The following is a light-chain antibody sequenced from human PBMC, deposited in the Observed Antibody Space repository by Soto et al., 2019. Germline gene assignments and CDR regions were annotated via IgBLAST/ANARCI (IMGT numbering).Light chain of an antibody. CDR3: QQYNNWPET. CDR2: DTS. Sequence: EIVLTQSPGTLSLSPGERATLSCRASESVSSYLAWYQQKPGQAPRLLIYDTSNRATGIPARFSGSGSGTDFTLTISSLEPEDFAVYYCQQYNNWPETFGQGTKVEIK. CDR1: ESVSSY. J-gene: IGKJ1*01. V-gene: IGKV3-11*01.